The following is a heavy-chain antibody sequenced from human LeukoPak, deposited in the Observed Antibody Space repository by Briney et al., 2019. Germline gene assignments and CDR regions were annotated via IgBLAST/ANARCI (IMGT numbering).Heavy chain of an antibody. J-gene: IGHJ4*02. CDR2: FRSKANSYAT. V-gene: IGHV3-73*01. Sequence: PGGSQRLSCAASGFTFSTYSMHWVRQACGKGLEWVGRFRSKANSYATAYAASVKGRFTISRDDSKNTAYLQMNSLKTEDTAVYYCTRHLVSGGDRTDYWGQGTLVTVSS. CDR1: GFTFSTYS. CDR3: TRHLVSGGDRTDY. D-gene: IGHD5/OR15-5a*01.